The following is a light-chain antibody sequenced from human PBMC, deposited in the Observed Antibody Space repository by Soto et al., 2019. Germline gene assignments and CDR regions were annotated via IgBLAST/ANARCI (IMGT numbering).Light chain of an antibody. J-gene: IGKJ4*01. V-gene: IGKV3-20*01. CDR1: QSVRSNY. CDR2: GAY. Sequence: EIVWTQSPGTLSLSSGERATLSCRASQSVRSNYLAWYQQKPGHAPMLLIYGAYSRATGIPDMFGGSGSGTDFTLTISRLEPEDVAVYYCQQYASSPLTCGGGTKGEIK. CDR3: QQYASSPLT.